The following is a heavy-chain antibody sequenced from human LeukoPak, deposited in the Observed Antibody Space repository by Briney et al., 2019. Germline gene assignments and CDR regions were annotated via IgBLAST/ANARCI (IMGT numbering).Heavy chain of an antibody. CDR1: GFTFSSYS. D-gene: IGHD3-22*01. CDR3: ARASWGYYDSSGYPFDY. V-gene: IGHV3-21*01. J-gene: IGHJ4*02. Sequence: GGSLRLSCAASGFTFSSYSMNWVRQAPGKGLEWVSSISSSSSYIYYADSVKGRFTISRDNAKNSLYLQMNSLRAEDTAVYYCARASWGYYDSSGYPFDYWGRGTLVTVSS. CDR2: ISSSSSYI.